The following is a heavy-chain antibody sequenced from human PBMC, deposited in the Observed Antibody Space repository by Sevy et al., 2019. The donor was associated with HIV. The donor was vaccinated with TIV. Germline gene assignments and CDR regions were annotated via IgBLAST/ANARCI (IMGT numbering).Heavy chain of an antibody. CDR1: GFTFDDYA. D-gene: IGHD3-16*01. V-gene: IGHV3-9*01. CDR3: AKGGGGGTLNSRLRYGMDV. Sequence: GGSLRLSCAASGFTFDDYAMHWVRQAPGKGLEWVSGISWNSGSIGYADSVKGRFTISRDNAKNSLYLQMNSLRAEDTALYYCAKGGGGGTLNSRLRYGMDVWGQGTTVTVSS. CDR2: ISWNSGSI. J-gene: IGHJ6*02.